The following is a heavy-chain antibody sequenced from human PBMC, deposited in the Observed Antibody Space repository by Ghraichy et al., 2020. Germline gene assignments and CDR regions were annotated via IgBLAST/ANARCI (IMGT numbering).Heavy chain of an antibody. CDR2: ISRKGRNT. D-gene: IGHD1-7*01. J-gene: IGHJ5*02. Sequence: GSLRLSCAASGFNFREHYMSWIRQAPGKGLEWVSLISRKGRNTNYADSVRGRFTISRDDAKSALFLQLNAVRDEDTAIYYCVREGQELGKSGFDLWGQGTPVTVSS. CDR3: VREGQELGKSGFDL. V-gene: IGHV3-11*05. CDR1: GFNFREHY.